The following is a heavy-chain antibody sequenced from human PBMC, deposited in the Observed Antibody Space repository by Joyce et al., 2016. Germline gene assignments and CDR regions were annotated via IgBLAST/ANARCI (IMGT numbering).Heavy chain of an antibody. J-gene: IGHJ4*02. D-gene: IGHD3-9*01. CDR2: ISADNGDT. V-gene: IGHV1-18*01. CDR3: ARDTPLATRYLDIDY. Sequence: QVQLVQSEVEVKKPGASVTVSCKASGYSFSSYGISWVRQDPGQGVEWMGWISADNGDTKYAREFKDRVTPTTDTATRTAYIEVTSLRIDDTAVYYCARDTPLATRYLDIDYWGQGTLVIVSS. CDR1: GYSFSSYG.